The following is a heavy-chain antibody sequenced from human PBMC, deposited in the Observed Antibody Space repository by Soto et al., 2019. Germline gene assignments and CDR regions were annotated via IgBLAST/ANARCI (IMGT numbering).Heavy chain of an antibody. Sequence: PXVSLRLSCAASGFTFSNAWMTWVRQAPGKGLEWLGRIKSKTDGGTTYYAAPVKGRFTISRDDSKNAVCLQMNSLKTEDTGVYYCSTTGTIDYWGQGALVTVSS. CDR1: GFTFSNAW. V-gene: IGHV3-15*01. J-gene: IGHJ4*02. CDR2: IKSKTDGGTT. CDR3: STTGTIDY. D-gene: IGHD1-1*01.